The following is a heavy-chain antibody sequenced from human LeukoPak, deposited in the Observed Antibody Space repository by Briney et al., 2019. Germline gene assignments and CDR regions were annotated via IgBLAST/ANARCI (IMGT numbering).Heavy chain of an antibody. J-gene: IGHJ4*02. CDR2: IYSGGST. CDR3: ARELGYSGYDFGGFDY. V-gene: IGHV3-53*01. Sequence: GGSLRLSCAASGFTVSSNYMSWVRQAPGKGLEWVSVIYSGGSTYYADSVKGRFTISRDNSKNTLYLQMNSLRAEDTAVYYCARELGYSGYDFGGFDYWGQGTLVTVSS. D-gene: IGHD5-12*01. CDR1: GFTVSSNY.